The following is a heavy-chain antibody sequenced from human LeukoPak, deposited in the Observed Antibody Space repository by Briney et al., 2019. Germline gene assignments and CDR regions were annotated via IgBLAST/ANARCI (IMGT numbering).Heavy chain of an antibody. CDR1: GFTLNSYL. Sequence: GGSLRLSCAASGFTLNSYLMHWVRQAPGKGLVWVSRINSDGSSPTYADSVKGRFTISRDNAENTLYLQMNSLRAEDTAVYYCARVGGSSWGYFYYHMDVWGKGTAVTVSS. J-gene: IGHJ6*03. CDR3: ARVGGSSWGYFYYHMDV. V-gene: IGHV3-74*01. CDR2: INSDGSSP. D-gene: IGHD6-13*01.